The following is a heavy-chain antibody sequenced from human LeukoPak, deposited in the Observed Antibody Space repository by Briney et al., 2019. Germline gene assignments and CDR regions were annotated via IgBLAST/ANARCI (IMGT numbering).Heavy chain of an antibody. Sequence: GASLQISSKGSGXIFTSYCIGWVRQLPGKGLEWMGVIYPGDSDTRYSPSFQGQVTMSADKSISTAYLQWSSLKASDTAMYYCAGRTGSSWYSAYYYGLDVWGQGTTVTVSS. V-gene: IGHV5-51*01. J-gene: IGHJ6*02. CDR1: GXIFTSYC. D-gene: IGHD6-13*01. CDR2: IYPGDSDT. CDR3: AGRTGSSWYSAYYYGLDV.